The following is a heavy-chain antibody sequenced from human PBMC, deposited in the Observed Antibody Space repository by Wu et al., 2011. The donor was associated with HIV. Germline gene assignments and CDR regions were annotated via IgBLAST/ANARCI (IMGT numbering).Heavy chain of an antibody. J-gene: IGHJ6*02. Sequence: QVQLVQSGAEVKKAGSSVKVSCKASGNTFSGYAVSWVRQAPGQGLEWMTRIIPSFGTTNYAQKFQGRVTITADESTSTAYMELSNLRSEDTAVFYCGTSMRSGWYYYFYGIDVWGQGTTVIVSS. CDR3: GTSMRSGWYYYFYGIDV. V-gene: IGHV1-69*18. CDR2: IIPSFGTT. CDR1: GNTFSGYA. D-gene: IGHD1-26*01.